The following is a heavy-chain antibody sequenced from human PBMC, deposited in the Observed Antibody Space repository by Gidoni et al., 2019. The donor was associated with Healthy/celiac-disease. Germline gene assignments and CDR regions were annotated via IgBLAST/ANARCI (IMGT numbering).Heavy chain of an antibody. D-gene: IGHD3-22*01. CDR2: ISSNGGST. Sequence: EVQLVESGGGLVQPGGSLRLSCSASGFTFSSYAMHWVRQAPGKGLEYVSAISSNGGSTYYADSVKGRSTISRDNSKNTLYLQMSSLRAEDTAVYYCVKGYYYDSSGYDPFDPWGQGTLVTVSS. J-gene: IGHJ5*02. CDR1: GFTFSSYA. CDR3: VKGYYYDSSGYDPFDP. V-gene: IGHV3-64D*06.